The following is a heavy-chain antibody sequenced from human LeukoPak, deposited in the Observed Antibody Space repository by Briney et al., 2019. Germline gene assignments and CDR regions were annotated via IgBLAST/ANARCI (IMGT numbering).Heavy chain of an antibody. CDR2: INHSGST. CDR3: ASRLHERLYAFDI. D-gene: IGHD2/OR15-2a*01. Sequence: SETLSLTCAVYGGSFSGYYWSWIRQPPGKGLEWIGEINHSGSTNYNPSLKSRVTISVDTSKNQFSLKLSSVTAADTAVYYCASRLHERLYAFDIWGQGTMVTVSS. CDR1: GGSFSGYY. V-gene: IGHV4-34*01. J-gene: IGHJ3*02.